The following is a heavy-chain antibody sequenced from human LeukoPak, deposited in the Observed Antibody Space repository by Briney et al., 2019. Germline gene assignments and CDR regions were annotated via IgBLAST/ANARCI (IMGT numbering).Heavy chain of an antibody. J-gene: IGHJ4*02. Sequence: PGGSLRLSCAASGFTFSSYAMSWVRQAPGKGLEWVSGIIWSGGSTGYADSVKGRFTISRDNAKNSLYLQMNSLRAEDTALYYCARDDYGSGSWNDYWGQGTLVTVSS. D-gene: IGHD3-10*01. CDR2: IIWSGGST. CDR3: ARDDYGSGSWNDY. V-gene: IGHV3-20*04. CDR1: GFTFSSYA.